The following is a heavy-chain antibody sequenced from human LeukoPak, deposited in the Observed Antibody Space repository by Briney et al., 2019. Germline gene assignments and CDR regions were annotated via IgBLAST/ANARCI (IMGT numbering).Heavy chain of an antibody. CDR3: ARDAADCGGDCYPDY. V-gene: IGHV1-69*04. CDR2: IIPIFGIA. J-gene: IGHJ4*02. D-gene: IGHD2-21*02. Sequence: GASVKVSCKASGGTFSSYAISWVRQAPGRGLEWMGRIIPIFGIANYAQKFQGRVTITADKSTSTAYMELSSLRSEDTAVYYCARDAADCGGDCYPDYWGQGTLVTVSS. CDR1: GGTFSSYA.